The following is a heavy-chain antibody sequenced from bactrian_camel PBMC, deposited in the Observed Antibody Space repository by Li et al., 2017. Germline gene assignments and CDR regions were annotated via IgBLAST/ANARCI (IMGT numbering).Heavy chain of an antibody. D-gene: IGHD3*01. V-gene: IGHV3S68*01. Sequence: HVQLVESGGGSVQTGESLRLSCAAVAHFDSMGWFRQAPGKAREGVAGIGTNGVTTTTDSVKGRFTISRDSAKTTLFLEMNSLKPDDSATYYCATGVYCANVLSPSEYDTWGQGTQV. CDR2: IGTNGVTT. CDR1: AHFDS. CDR3: ATGVYCANVLSPSEYDT. J-gene: IGHJ4*01.